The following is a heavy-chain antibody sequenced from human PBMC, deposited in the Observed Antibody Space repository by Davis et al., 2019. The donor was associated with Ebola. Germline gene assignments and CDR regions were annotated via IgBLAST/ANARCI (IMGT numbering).Heavy chain of an antibody. J-gene: IGHJ4*02. V-gene: IGHV3-30*02. Sequence: AGSLRLSCVVSGLTFSRYGMHWVRQAPGKGLEWVAFIWYDGRNSHYIDSVKGRFTISRDNSKNTLYLQMSSLRTDDTAVYYCAKDPLGHTGENDYWGQGTLVTFSS. CDR2: IWYDGRNS. D-gene: IGHD2-8*02. CDR3: AKDPLGHTGENDY. CDR1: GLTFSRYG.